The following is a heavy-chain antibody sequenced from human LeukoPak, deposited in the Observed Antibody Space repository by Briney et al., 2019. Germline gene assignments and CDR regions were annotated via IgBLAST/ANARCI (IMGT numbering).Heavy chain of an antibody. D-gene: IGHD2-15*01. V-gene: IGHV4-34*01. Sequence: PSETLSLTCGVYGGSFSGYYWSWIRQPPGKGLEWIGEINHSGSTNYNPSLKSRVTISVDTSKNQFSLKLSSVTAADTAVYYCARKYCSGGSCSSYNWFDPWGQGTLVTVSS. CDR2: INHSGST. CDR3: ARKYCSGGSCSSYNWFDP. CDR1: GGSFSGYY. J-gene: IGHJ5*02.